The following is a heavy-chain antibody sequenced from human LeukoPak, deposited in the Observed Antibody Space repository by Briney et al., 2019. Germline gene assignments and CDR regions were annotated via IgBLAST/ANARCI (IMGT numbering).Heavy chain of an antibody. D-gene: IGHD3-22*01. V-gene: IGHV3-21*05. Sequence: GGSLRLSCAASGFTFSSYSMNWVRQAPGKGLEWVSYISSSSSYTNYADSVKGRFTISRDNAKNSLYLQMNSLRAEDTAVYYCARGTYYYDSSGYYYPYYFDYWGQGTLVTVSS. CDR3: ARGTYYYDSSGYYYPYYFDY. J-gene: IGHJ4*02. CDR2: ISSSSSYT. CDR1: GFTFSSYS.